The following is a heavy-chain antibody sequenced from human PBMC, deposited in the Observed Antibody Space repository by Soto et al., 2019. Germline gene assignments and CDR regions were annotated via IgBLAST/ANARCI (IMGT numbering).Heavy chain of an antibody. CDR3: ARSSLTYFEF. V-gene: IGHV3-30-3*01. CDR1: GFTFSSYA. CDR2: ISYDGSNK. Sequence: PGRSLRLSCAAPGFTFSSYAMHWVRQAPGKGLEWVAAISYDGSNKYYADSAKGRFTISRDNSKNTLYLQINSLRVEDSAVYYCARSSLTYFEFWGQGTLVTVS. J-gene: IGHJ4*02.